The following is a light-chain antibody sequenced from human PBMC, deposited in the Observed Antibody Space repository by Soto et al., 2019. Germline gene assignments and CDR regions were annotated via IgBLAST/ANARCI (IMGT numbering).Light chain of an antibody. J-gene: IGLJ2*01. CDR3: SSYKTSSTVVV. Sequence: QSALTQPASVSGSPGQSITISCTGTSSDIGGYNYVSWYQQYPGKAPKLMIFGVSDRPSEVSNRFSGSKSGTTASLTISGLQAEDEADYYCSSYKTSSTVVVFGGGTKVTVL. CDR1: SSDIGGYNY. V-gene: IGLV2-14*01. CDR2: GVS.